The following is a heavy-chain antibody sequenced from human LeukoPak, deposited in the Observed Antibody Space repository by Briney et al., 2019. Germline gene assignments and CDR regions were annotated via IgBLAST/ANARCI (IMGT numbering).Heavy chain of an antibody. J-gene: IGHJ4*02. Sequence: PSETLSLTCAVYGGSFSGYYWSWIRQPPGKGLEWIGEINHSGSTNYNPSLKSRVTILVDTSKNQFSLKLSPVTAADTAVYYCASGLLGRVIPPDFDYWGQGTLVTVSS. CDR2: INHSGST. V-gene: IGHV4-34*01. CDR3: ASGLLGRVIPPDFDY. D-gene: IGHD3-16*02. CDR1: GGSFSGYY.